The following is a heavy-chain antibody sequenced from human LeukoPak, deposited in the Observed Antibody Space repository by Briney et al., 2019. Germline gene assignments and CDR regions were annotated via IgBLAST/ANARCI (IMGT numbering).Heavy chain of an antibody. CDR3: ARSMQVNGDYVWYYFDY. V-gene: IGHV3-21*01. Sequence: GGSLRLSCAASGFTFSSYEMNWVRQAPGKGLEWVSSISSNSGFKKYADSLKGRFTISRDNAKNSLYLQMNSLRAEDTAVYYCARSMQVNGDYVWYYFDYWGQGTLVTVSS. J-gene: IGHJ4*02. D-gene: IGHD4-17*01. CDR2: ISSNSGFK. CDR1: GFTFSSYE.